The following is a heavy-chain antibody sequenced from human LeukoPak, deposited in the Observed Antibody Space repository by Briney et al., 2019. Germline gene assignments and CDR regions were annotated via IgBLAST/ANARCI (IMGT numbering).Heavy chain of an antibody. V-gene: IGHV3-23*01. D-gene: IGHD2-8*02. CDR1: GFSFSSYA. CDR2: ISGSGDVT. J-gene: IGHJ4*02. Sequence: GGSLRLSCAASGFSFSSYALNWVRQAPGKGLEWVSGISGSGDVTHYADSVGGRLTIPRDNAKNTLYLQMNSLIVEDTAIYYCTKGATLVPQGDFEYWGQGTLVTVSS. CDR3: TKGATLVPQGDFEY.